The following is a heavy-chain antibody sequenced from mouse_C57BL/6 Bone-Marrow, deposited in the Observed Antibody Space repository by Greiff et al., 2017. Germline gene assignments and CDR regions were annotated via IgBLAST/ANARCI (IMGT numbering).Heavy chain of an antibody. J-gene: IGHJ2*01. Sequence: EVQLQQSGAELVRPGASVKLSCTASGFNIKDDYMHWVKQRPEQGLEWIGWIDPENGDTEYASKFQGKATITADTSSNTAYLQLSSLTSEDTAVYYCTTGMTTVVDYWGQGTTLTVSS. CDR2: IDPENGDT. CDR1: GFNIKDDY. V-gene: IGHV14-4*01. D-gene: IGHD1-1*01. CDR3: TTGMTTVVDY.